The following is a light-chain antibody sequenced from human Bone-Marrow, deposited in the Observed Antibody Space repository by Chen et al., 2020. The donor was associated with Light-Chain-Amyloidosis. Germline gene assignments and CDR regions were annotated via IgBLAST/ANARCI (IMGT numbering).Light chain of an antibody. V-gene: IGLV2-14*01. J-gene: IGLJ2*01. CDR1: SRDIGTINY. CDR2: EVS. CDR3: SSYTSTTTDVI. Sequence: QSALTQPASVSGSPRQSITISCTVTSRDIGTINYVSWYQQHPGKAPQLIIFEVSTRPSGVSDRFSGSKSGNTASLTISGLQPGDEADFYCSSYTSTTTDVIFGGGTKLTVL.